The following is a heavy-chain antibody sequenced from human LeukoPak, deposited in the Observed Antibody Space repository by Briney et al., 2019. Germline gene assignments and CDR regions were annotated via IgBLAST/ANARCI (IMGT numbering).Heavy chain of an antibody. CDR3: ARFSPRSSGRFDY. CDR2: ISSDTSTI. V-gene: IGHV3-48*01. CDR1: GFSFSSYS. J-gene: IGHJ4*02. D-gene: IGHD2-15*01. Sequence: PGGSLRLSCAASGFSFSSYSMNWVRQAPGKGLEWVSYISSDTSTIYYADSVKGRFTISRDNAKNSLYLQMNSLRAEDTAVYYCARFSPRSSGRFDYWGQGTLVTVSS.